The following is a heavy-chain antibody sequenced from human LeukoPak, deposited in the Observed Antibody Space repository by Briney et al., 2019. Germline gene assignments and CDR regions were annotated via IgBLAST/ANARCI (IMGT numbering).Heavy chain of an antibody. D-gene: IGHD3-16*01. Sequence: SETLSLTCTVSGVSIRNYYWGWIRQPPGKGLEWIGYIYYSGSTTHNPSLRSRVTMSVDTSKNQFSLRLSSVTAADTAVYYCARDGGGKYYFDYWGQGTLVTVSS. CDR3: ARDGGGKYYFDY. CDR2: IYYSGST. CDR1: GVSIRNYY. J-gene: IGHJ4*02. V-gene: IGHV4-59*01.